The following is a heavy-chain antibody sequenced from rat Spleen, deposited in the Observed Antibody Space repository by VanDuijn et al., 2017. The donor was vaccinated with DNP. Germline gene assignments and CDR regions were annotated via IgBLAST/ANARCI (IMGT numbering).Heavy chain of an antibody. V-gene: IGHV5-31*01. CDR2: ITNTGGST. D-gene: IGHD1-1*01. J-gene: IGHJ2*01. CDR1: GFTFNNYW. CDR3: TREPDYYSGANLFDY. Sequence: EVQLVESGGGLVQPGRSLKLSCVASGFTFNNYWMTWIRQAPGKGLEWVASITNTGGSTYYPDSVKGRFTISRDNAKSTLYLQMNSLRSEDTATYYCTREPDYYSGANLFDYWGQGVMVTVSS.